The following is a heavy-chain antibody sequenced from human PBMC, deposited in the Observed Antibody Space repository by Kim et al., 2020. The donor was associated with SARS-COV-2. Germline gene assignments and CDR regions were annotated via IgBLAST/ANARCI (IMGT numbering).Heavy chain of an antibody. V-gene: IGHV4-4*02. J-gene: IGHJ5*02. CDR2: INHSGST. Sequence: SETLSLTCAVSGDSITTSYWWSWVRQPPGKGLEWIGEINHSGSTNHNPSLKSRVSVSVDKSKNQFSLNVNSVTAADTAVYHCVRRAAATATGGLWFDPWGQGILVTVSS. CDR3: VRRAAATATGGLWFDP. D-gene: IGHD4-17*01. CDR1: GDSITTSYW.